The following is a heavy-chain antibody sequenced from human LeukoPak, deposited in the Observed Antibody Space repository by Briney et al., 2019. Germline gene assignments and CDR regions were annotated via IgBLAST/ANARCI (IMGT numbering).Heavy chain of an antibody. V-gene: IGHV3-30*18. J-gene: IGHJ4*02. CDR1: GFTFSSYG. Sequence: PGGSLRLSCAASGFTFSSYGMHWVRQAPGKGLEWVAVISYDGSNKYYADSVKGRFTISRDNSKNTLYLQMNSLRAEDTAVYYCAKDLRKGPMVRGVISPNFDYWGQGTLVTVSS. CDR3: AKDLRKGPMVRGVISPNFDY. D-gene: IGHD3-10*01. CDR2: ISYDGSNK.